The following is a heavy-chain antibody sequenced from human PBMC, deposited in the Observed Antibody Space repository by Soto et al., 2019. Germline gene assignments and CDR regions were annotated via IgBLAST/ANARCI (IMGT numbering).Heavy chain of an antibody. Sequence: GGSLRLSCAASGFTFSNAWMSWVRQAPGKGLEWVGRIKSKTDGGTTDYGAPVKGRFTISRDDSKNTLYLQMNSLKTEDTAVYYCTTGVGTGTTAYYGMDVWGQGTTVTVSS. CDR3: TTGVGTGTTAYYGMDV. V-gene: IGHV3-15*01. D-gene: IGHD1-1*01. J-gene: IGHJ6*02. CDR1: GFTFSNAW. CDR2: IKSKTDGGTT.